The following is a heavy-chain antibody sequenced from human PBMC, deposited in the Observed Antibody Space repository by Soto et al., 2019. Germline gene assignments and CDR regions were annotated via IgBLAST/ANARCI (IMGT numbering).Heavy chain of an antibody. CDR3: ATARSRSDLSILGLDK. V-gene: IGHV3-23*01. CDR2: LSGSGGDT. Sequence: GGSLRLSCAASGFTFNNYAMSWVRQAPGKGLEWLSALSGSGGDTYYADSVKGRFTLSRDNSNSTLFLHMNSLRAEDTAVYYCATARSRSDLSILGLDKWGQGALVTVSS. J-gene: IGHJ4*02. D-gene: IGHD3-16*01. CDR1: GFTFNNYA.